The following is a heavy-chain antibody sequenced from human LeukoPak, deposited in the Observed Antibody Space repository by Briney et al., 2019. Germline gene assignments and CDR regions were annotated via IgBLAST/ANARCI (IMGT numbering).Heavy chain of an antibody. CDR2: ISSSSSYI. V-gene: IGHV3-21*01. CDR3: ARDSIASSKPFDY. D-gene: IGHD6-6*01. J-gene: IGHJ4*02. Sequence: GGSLRLSCAASGFTFSSYIMNWVRQAPGKGLEWVSSISSSSSYIYYADSVKGRFTISRDNAKNSLYLQMNSVRAEDTAVSYCARDSIASSKPFDYWGQGTLVTVSS. CDR1: GFTFSSYI.